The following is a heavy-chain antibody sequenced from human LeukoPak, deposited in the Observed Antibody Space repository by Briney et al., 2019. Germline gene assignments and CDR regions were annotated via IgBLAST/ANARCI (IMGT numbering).Heavy chain of an antibody. V-gene: IGHV3-48*03. Sequence: PGGSLRLSCAASGFTFSSYEMNWVRQAPGKGLEWVSKISSSGSSIYYEDSVKGRFTISRDNAKNSLYLQMNSLRAEDTAVYYCAELGITMIGGVWGKGTTVTISS. J-gene: IGHJ6*04. CDR3: AELGITMIGGV. D-gene: IGHD3-10*02. CDR1: GFTFSSYE. CDR2: ISSSGSSI.